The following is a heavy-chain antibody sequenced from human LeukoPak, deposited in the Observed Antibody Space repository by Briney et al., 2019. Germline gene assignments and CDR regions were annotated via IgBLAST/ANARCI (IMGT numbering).Heavy chain of an antibody. CDR2: IYYSGST. CDR3: ARGSWSSSIDY. CDR1: GGSISSGDYY. J-gene: IGHJ4*02. Sequence: SETLSLACTVSGGSISSGDYYWSWIRRPPGKGLEYIGYIYYSGSTYYNPSLKSRITISVDTSKNQFSLKLSSVTAADTAVYYCARGSWSSSIDYWGQGTLVTVSS. D-gene: IGHD6-6*01. V-gene: IGHV4-30-4*01.